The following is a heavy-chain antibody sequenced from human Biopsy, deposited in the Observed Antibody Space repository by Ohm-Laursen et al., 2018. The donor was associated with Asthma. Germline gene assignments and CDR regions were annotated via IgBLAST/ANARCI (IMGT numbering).Heavy chain of an antibody. D-gene: IGHD3-10*01. Sequence: SLRLSCAASRFDFRDYTMNWVRQAPGKGLEWVSSISRLSRYKYYSDSLRGRVTISRDNAKSSLHLQMSSLRAEDTAVYFCARDFTIGSGSPFHFWGPGTLVTVSS. CDR1: RFDFRDYT. V-gene: IGHV3-21*01. CDR2: ISRLSRYK. CDR3: ARDFTIGSGSPFHF. J-gene: IGHJ4*01.